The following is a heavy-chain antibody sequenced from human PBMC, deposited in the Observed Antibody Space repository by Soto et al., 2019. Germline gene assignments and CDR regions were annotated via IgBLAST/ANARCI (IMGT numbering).Heavy chain of an antibody. J-gene: IGHJ3*02. Sequence: SLTCTVSGGSISSSSYYWGWIRQPPGKGLEWIGSIYYSGSTYYNPSLKSRVTISVDTSKNQFSLKLSSVTAADTAVYYCARRGNTIGGVKDAFDIWGQGTMVTVSS. D-gene: IGHD1-26*01. CDR3: ARRGNTIGGVKDAFDI. CDR1: GGSISSSSYY. CDR2: IYYSGST. V-gene: IGHV4-39*01.